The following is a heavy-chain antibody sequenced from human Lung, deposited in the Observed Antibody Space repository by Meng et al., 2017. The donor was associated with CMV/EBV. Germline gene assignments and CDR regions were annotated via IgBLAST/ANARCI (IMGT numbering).Heavy chain of an antibody. D-gene: IGHD4-17*01. V-gene: IGHV6-1*01. CDR3: AREGPTVTPFDY. Sequence: SQXXSLTXAISGDSVSSNSAAWNWIRQFPSRGLEWLGRTYYRSKWYNDYAVSVKSRITINPDTSKNQFSLQLNSVTPEDTAVYYCAREGPTVTPFDYWGQGXLVTVSS. CDR2: TYYRSKWYN. J-gene: IGHJ4*02. CDR1: GDSVSSNSAA.